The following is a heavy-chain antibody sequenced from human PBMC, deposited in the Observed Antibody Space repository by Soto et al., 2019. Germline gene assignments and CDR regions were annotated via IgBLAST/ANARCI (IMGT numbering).Heavy chain of an antibody. J-gene: IGHJ4*02. CDR2: IYYSGST. CDR3: ARHPAYRVKSSGYYFDL. Sequence: SETLSLTCTVSGGSISSYYWSWIRQPPGKGLEWIGYIYYSGSTNYNPSLKSRVTISVDTSKNQFSLKLSSVTAADTAMYYCARHPAYRVKSSGYYFDLWGQGTLVTVSS. V-gene: IGHV4-59*01. CDR1: GGSISSYY. D-gene: IGHD3-22*01.